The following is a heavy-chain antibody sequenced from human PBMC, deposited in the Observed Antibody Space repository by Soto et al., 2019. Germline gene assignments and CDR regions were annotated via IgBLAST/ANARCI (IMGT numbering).Heavy chain of an antibody. J-gene: IGHJ4*02. Sequence: KAEVSLRLSCAASGFTSNNTSTRCVGQAPGKGLEWVVRIKSKPDGGTTDYAAPVKGRFTISRDDSKTTLYLQMNSLNTEDTAVYYCTTAPLRHYWGQGTLVTVSS. V-gene: IGHV3-15*01. CDR2: IKSKPDGGTT. CDR3: TTAPLRHY. CDR1: GFTSNNTS.